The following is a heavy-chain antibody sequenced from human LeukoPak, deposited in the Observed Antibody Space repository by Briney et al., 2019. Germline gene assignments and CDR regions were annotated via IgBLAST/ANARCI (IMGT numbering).Heavy chain of an antibody. V-gene: IGHV1-46*01. J-gene: IGHJ5*02. CDR1: GYTFTSYY. D-gene: IGHD3-10*01. CDR3: AREKGYYGSGEECDP. CDR2: INPSGGST. Sequence: GASVKVSCKASGYTFTSYYMHWVRQAPGQGLEWMGIINPSGGSTSYAQKFQGRVNMTRDTSTSTVYMELSSLKSEDTAVYYCAREKGYYGSGEECDPWGQGTLVTVSS.